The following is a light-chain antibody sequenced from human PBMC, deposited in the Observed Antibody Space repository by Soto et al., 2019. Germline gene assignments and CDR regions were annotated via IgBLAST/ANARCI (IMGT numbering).Light chain of an antibody. CDR3: TSYAGSNHLV. CDR1: SSDVGGYNY. CDR2: AVT. J-gene: IGLJ2*01. Sequence: QSALTQPPSASGSPGQSVTISCTGTSSDVGGYNYVSWYQQHPGKAPKLMIYAVTKRPSGVPDRFSASKSGNTASLTVSGLQAEDEADYYCTSYAGSNHLVFGGGTKLTVL. V-gene: IGLV2-8*01.